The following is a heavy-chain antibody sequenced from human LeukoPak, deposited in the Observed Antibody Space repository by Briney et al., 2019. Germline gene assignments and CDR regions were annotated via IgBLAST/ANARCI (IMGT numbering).Heavy chain of an antibody. CDR1: GGSISSYY. CDR2: IYYSGST. J-gene: IGHJ1*01. CDR3: ARGLGQLASRAEYFQH. V-gene: IGHV4-59*12. Sequence: PSETLSLTCTVSGGSISSYYWSWIRQPPGKGLEWIGYIYYSGSTNYNPSLKSRVTISVDTSKNQFSLKLSSVTAADTAVYYCARGLGQLASRAEYFQHWGQGTLVTVSS. D-gene: IGHD6-13*01.